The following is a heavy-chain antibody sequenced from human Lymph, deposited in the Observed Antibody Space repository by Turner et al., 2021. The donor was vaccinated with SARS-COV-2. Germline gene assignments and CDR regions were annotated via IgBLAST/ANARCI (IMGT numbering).Heavy chain of an antibody. V-gene: IGHV3-23*01. CDR2: ISSSGGST. CDR3: AKDPNWYVLSAVDY. D-gene: IGHD1-1*01. CDR1: GFTFSSYA. Sequence: EVQLLESGGGLVQPGGSLRPSCAASGFTFSSYAMSWVRQGPGKGWEWVAAISSSGGSTYYADSVKGRFTISRDNSKNTLYLQMNSLRAEDTAVYYCAKDPNWYVLSAVDYWGQGTLVTVSS. J-gene: IGHJ4*02.